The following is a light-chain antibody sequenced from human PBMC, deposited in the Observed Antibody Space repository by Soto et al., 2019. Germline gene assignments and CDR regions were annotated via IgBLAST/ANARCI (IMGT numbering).Light chain of an antibody. CDR2: GAS. CDR3: HQYDDGPYT. CDR1: QSVSSN. V-gene: IGKV3-15*01. J-gene: IGKJ2*01. Sequence: EIVMPQSPATLSLSPGERATLSCRASQSVSSNVAWYQQIPGQTPRLLIYGASTRATGIPARFSGSGSGTEFTLTISSLQSEDFAVYYCHQYDDGPYTFGQGTKVDI.